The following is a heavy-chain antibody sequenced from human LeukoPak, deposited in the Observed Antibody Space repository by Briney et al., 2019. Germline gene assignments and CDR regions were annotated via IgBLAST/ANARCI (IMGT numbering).Heavy chain of an antibody. CDR1: GGSINNYF. CDR2: MYYSGST. D-gene: IGHD5-18*01. CDR3: ARSRRYGYGWDC. J-gene: IGHJ4*02. Sequence: SETLSLTCSVSGGSINNYFWSWIRQPPGQGLEWIGYMYYSGSTNYNPSLKSRVTISVDTSKNQFSLKLSSVTAADTAVYYCARSRRYGYGWDCWGQGTLVTVSS. V-gene: IGHV4-59*01.